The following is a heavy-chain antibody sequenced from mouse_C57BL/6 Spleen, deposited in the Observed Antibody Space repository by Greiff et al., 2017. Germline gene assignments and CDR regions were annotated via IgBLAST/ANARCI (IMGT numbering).Heavy chain of an antibody. CDR1: GFTFSDYG. CDR2: ISSGSSTI. V-gene: IGHV5-17*01. Sequence: EVQVVESGGGLVKPGGSLKLSCAASGFTFSDYGMHWVRQAPEKGLEWVAYISSGSSTIYYADTVKGRFTISRDNAKNTLFLQMTSLRSEDTAMYYCARPFITKVGAFDYWGQGTTLTVSS. CDR3: ARPFITKVGAFDY. J-gene: IGHJ2*01. D-gene: IGHD1-1*01.